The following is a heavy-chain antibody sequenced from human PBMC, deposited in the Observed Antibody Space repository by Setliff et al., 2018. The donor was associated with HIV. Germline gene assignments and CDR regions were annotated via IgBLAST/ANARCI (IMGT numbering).Heavy chain of an antibody. CDR3: ATNREQLTMTYYYYYMDV. CDR2: IIPIFGTT. Sequence: ASVKVSCKAFGYIFTSYGISWVRRAPGQGPEWMGAIIPIFGTTKYAQRFQGRVTITADASTSTAYMELSSLRSEDTAVYYCATNREQLTMTYYYYYMDVWGKGTTVTV. D-gene: IGHD6-13*01. J-gene: IGHJ6*03. CDR1: GYIFTSYG. V-gene: IGHV1-69*13.